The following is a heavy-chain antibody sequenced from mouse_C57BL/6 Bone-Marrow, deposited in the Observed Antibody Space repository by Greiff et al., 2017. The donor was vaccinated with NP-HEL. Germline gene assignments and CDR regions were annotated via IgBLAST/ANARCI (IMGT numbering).Heavy chain of an antibody. J-gene: IGHJ4*01. CDR2: IWRGGST. V-gene: IGHV2-5*01. D-gene: IGHD1-1*01. CDR3: AKKGHYDGSSYEGYAMDY. CDR1: GFSLTSYG. Sequence: VKLVESGPGLVQPSQSLSITCTVSGFSLTSYGVHWVRQSPGKGLEWLGVIWRGGSTDYNAAFMSRLSITKDNSKSQVFFKMNSLQADDTAIYYCAKKGHYDGSSYEGYAMDYWGQGTSVTVSS.